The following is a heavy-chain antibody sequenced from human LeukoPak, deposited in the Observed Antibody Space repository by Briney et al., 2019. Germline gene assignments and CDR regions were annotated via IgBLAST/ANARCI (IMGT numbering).Heavy chain of an antibody. Sequence: GGSLRLSCAASGFTFSSYWMSWVRQAPGKGLEWVANIKQDGSEKYYVDSVKGRFTISRGNAKNSLYLQMNSLRAEDTAVYYCARDQGTSYYGMDVWGKGTTVTVSS. J-gene: IGHJ6*04. CDR3: ARDQGTSYYGMDV. CDR1: GFTFSSYW. CDR2: IKQDGSEK. V-gene: IGHV3-7*03. D-gene: IGHD2-2*01.